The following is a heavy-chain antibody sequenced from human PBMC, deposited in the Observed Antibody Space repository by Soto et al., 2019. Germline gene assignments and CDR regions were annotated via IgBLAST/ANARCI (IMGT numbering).Heavy chain of an antibody. CDR2: IYYSGST. D-gene: IGHD5-12*01. J-gene: IGHJ4*02. CDR3: TRDGYNYRLDS. V-gene: IGHV4-61*01. CDR1: GVSVSSGSYY. Sequence: QVQLQESRTGLVKPSETLSLTCTVSGVSVSSGSYYWSWIRQPPGKGLEWIGYIYYSGSTNYNPSLKSRVTISVDTSKNQFSLKLSSVTAADTAVYYCTRDGYNYRLDSWGQGTLVTVSS.